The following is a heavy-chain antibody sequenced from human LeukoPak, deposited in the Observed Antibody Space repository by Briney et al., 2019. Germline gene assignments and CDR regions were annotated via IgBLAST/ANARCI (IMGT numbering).Heavy chain of an antibody. V-gene: IGHV1-8*01. CDR1: GYSFSSHD. J-gene: IGHJ4*02. CDR2: MNPNSGNT. CDR3: ARGEVGYSYGYGGYSGDY. D-gene: IGHD5-18*01. Sequence: ASVKVSCKASGYSFSSHDINWVRQATGQGLEWMGWMNPNSGNTGYAQKFQGRVTMTRNTSISTAYMELSSLRSEDTAVYYCARGEVGYSYGYGGYSGDYWGQGTLVTVSS.